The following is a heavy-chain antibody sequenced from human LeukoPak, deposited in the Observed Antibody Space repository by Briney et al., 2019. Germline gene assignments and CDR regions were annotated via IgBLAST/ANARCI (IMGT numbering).Heavy chain of an antibody. Sequence: PSETLSLTCAVYGGSFSGYYWSWIRQPPGKGLESIGNIYYSGSTYYNPSLESRVTISVDTSKNQFSLKLSSVTAADTAVYYCARVATANYDYWGQGTLVTVSS. J-gene: IGHJ4*02. CDR1: GGSFSGYY. CDR3: ARVATANYDY. V-gene: IGHV4-34*01. CDR2: IYYSGST. D-gene: IGHD4/OR15-4a*01.